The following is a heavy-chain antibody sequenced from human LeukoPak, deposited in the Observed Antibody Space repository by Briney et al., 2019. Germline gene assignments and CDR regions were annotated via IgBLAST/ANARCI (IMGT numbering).Heavy chain of an antibody. CDR3: ARDRAGWIVVGIDY. CDR1: GFTFSSYS. V-gene: IGHV3-48*02. CDR2: ISSSSTI. Sequence: PGGSLRLSCAASGFTFSSYSMNWVRQAPGKGLEWVSYISSSSTIYYADSVKGRFTISRDNAKNSLYLQMNSLRDEDTAVYYRARDRAGWIVVGIDYWGQGTLVTVSS. J-gene: IGHJ4*02. D-gene: IGHD3-22*01.